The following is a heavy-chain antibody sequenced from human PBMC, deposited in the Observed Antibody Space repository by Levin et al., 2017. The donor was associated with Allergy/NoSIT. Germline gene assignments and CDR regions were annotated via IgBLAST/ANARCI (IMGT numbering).Heavy chain of an antibody. CDR3: ARAGGPYCSGGSCDWDY. Sequence: GGSLRLSCAASGFTFSSYGMHWVRQAPGKGLEWVAVISYDGSNEYYADSVKGRFTISRDNSKNTLYLQMNSLRAEDTAVYYCARAGGPYCSGGSCDWDYWGQGTLVTVSS. CDR1: GFTFSSYG. CDR2: ISYDGSNE. V-gene: IGHV3-30*03. D-gene: IGHD2-15*01. J-gene: IGHJ4*02.